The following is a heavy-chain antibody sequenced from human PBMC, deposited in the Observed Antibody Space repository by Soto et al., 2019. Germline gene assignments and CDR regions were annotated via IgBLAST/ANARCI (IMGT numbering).Heavy chain of an antibody. CDR1: GFTFSSYG. CDR3: AKDRGERWLQFYHYYYGMDV. Sequence: GESLKISCAASGFTFSSYGMHWVRQAPGKGLEWVAVISYDGSNKYYADSVKGRFTISRDNSKNTLYLQMNSLRAEDTAVYYCAKDRGERWLQFYHYYYGMDVWGQGTTVTVSS. CDR2: ISYDGSNK. J-gene: IGHJ6*02. D-gene: IGHD5-12*01. V-gene: IGHV3-30*18.